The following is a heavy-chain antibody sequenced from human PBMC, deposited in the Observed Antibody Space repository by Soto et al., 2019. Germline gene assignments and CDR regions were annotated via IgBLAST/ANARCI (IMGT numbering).Heavy chain of an antibody. J-gene: IGHJ3*02. V-gene: IGHV3-23*01. CDR1: GFTFSSYA. CDR3: AKAPRNPYYDSSGYPDAFDI. CDR2: ISGSGGST. D-gene: IGHD3-22*01. Sequence: GGSLRLSCAASGFTFSSYAMSWVRQAPGKGLEWVSAISGSGGSTYYADSVKGRFTISRDNSKNTLYLQMNSLRAEDTAVYYCAKAPRNPYYDSSGYPDAFDIWGQGTMVTVSS.